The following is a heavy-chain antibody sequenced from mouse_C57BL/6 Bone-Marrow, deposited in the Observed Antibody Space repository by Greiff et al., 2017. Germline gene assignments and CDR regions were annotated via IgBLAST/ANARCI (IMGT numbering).Heavy chain of an antibody. CDR1: GFNIKDDY. J-gene: IGHJ2*01. CDR3: TMCYCSSCYFDY. D-gene: IGHD1-1*01. CDR2: IDPENGDT. Sequence: EVQLQQSGAELVRPGASVKLSCTASGFNIKDDYMHWVKQRTDQGLEWIGWIDPENGDTEYASKFQGKANITADTSSNTAYLQLSSLTSEDTAVYYCTMCYCSSCYFDYWGQGTTLTVSS. V-gene: IGHV14-4*01.